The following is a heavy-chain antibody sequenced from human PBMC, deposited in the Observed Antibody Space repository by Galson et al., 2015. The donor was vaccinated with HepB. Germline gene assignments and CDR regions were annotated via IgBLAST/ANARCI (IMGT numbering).Heavy chain of an antibody. CDR2: VYNTGTP. Sequence: SETLSLTCTVSGGSISGYYWSWMRQPAGKRLEWIGLVYNTGTPNYNPSLKSRVSLSVEASKSQFSLKGHSVTAADTAVYFCAIAGAVAANGYLDLWGRGPLVTVSS. J-gene: IGHJ2*01. V-gene: IGHV4-4*07. D-gene: IGHD6-13*01. CDR1: GGSISGYY. CDR3: AIAGAVAANGYLDL.